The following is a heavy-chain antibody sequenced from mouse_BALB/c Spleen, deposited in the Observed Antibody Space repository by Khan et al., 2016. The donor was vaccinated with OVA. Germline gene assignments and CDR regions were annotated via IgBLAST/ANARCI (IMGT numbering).Heavy chain of an antibody. Sequence: QVQLQQSGAELAKPGASVKMSCKASGYTFTNYWILWVKQRPGQGLEWIGYINPSTAYTDYNQNFKDKATLTADKSSTTAYMQLSSLTSEDSAVYYCARRSLRWDFDYWGQGTTLTVSS. V-gene: IGHV1-7*01. CDR1: GYTFTNYW. D-gene: IGHD1-1*01. J-gene: IGHJ2*01. CDR2: INPSTAYT. CDR3: ARRSLRWDFDY.